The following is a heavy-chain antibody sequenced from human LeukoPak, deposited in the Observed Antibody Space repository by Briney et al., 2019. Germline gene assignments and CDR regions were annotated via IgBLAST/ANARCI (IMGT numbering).Heavy chain of an antibody. CDR2: ISNSGEYT. V-gene: IGHV3-23*01. J-gene: IGHJ4*02. Sequence: YPGGSLRLSCAASGFIFSNFAMNWVRQAPGKGLEWVSAISNSGEYTLYADSVKGRFTISRDNSKNTVYLQMNSLRAEDTALYYCARWTWNYDYWGQGTLVTVSS. CDR1: GFIFSNFA. CDR3: ARWTWNYDY. D-gene: IGHD1-1*01.